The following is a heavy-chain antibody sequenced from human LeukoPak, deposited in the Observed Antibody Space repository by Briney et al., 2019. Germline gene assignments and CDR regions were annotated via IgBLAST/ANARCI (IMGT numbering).Heavy chain of an antibody. CDR3: ARGPSFGTPIY. V-gene: IGHV1-69*06. CDR1: GGTFSSYA. D-gene: IGHD2-15*01. Sequence: PEASVKVSCKASGGTFSSYAISWVRQAPGQGLEWMGGIIPIFGTANYAQKFQGRVTITADKSTSTAYMELSSLRSEDTAVYYCARGPSFGTPIYWGQGTLVTVSS. CDR2: IIPIFGTA. J-gene: IGHJ4*02.